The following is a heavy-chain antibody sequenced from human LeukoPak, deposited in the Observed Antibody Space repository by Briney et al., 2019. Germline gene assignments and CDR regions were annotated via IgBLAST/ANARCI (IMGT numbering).Heavy chain of an antibody. CDR3: AKEPIFFYHFDF. V-gene: IGHV3-23*01. CDR1: GFTFSSCA. J-gene: IGHJ4*02. D-gene: IGHD3-9*01. CDR2: ISGSGGGT. Sequence: GGSLRLSCAASGFTFSSCAMSWVRQAPGKGLEWVSSISGSGGGTYYADSVKGRFTISRDNSKNTLYLQMSSLRAEDTAVYYCAKEPIFFYHFDFWGQGTLVTVSS.